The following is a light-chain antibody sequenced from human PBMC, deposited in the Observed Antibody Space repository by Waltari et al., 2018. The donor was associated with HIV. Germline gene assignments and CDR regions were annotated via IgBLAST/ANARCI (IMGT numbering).Light chain of an antibody. V-gene: IGLV1-44*01. CDR1: ISNIGSNT. CDR2: TTN. Sequence: QSVLTQPPSASGTPGQRVTISCSGSISNIGSNTVNWYQQLPGTAPKLLIYTTNQRPSGVPDRFSGSKSGASASLAISGLQSDDEADYYCATWDDSLNDPVFGGGTKLTVL. J-gene: IGLJ3*02. CDR3: ATWDDSLNDPV.